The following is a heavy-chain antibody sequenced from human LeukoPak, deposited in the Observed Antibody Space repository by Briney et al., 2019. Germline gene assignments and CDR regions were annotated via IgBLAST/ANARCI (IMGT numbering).Heavy chain of an antibody. CDR3: ARDRTYCSSTSCYDAFDI. CDR2: IYTSGGT. CDR1: GGSTSSGSYY. V-gene: IGHV4-61*02. J-gene: IGHJ3*02. D-gene: IGHD2-2*01. Sequence: SQTLPLTCTVSGGSTSSGSYYWSWIRQPAGKGLEWIGRIYTSGGTNYNPSLKSRVTISVDTSENQFSLKLSSVTAADTAVYYCARDRTYCSSTSCYDAFDIWGQGTMVTVSS.